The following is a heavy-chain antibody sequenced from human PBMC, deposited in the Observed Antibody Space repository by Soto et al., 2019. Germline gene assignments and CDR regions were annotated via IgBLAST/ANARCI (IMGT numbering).Heavy chain of an antibody. D-gene: IGHD3-10*01. V-gene: IGHV5-51*01. CDR3: ASALGSNYDYYYGMDV. CDR2: IYPGDSDT. J-gene: IGHJ6*02. CDR1: GDSVTSYW. Sequence: GDALKTSVKGSGDSVTSYWSGWVRQMPGKGLEWMGIIYPGDSDTRYSPSFQGQVTISADKSISTAYLQWSSLKASDTAMYYCASALGSNYDYYYGMDVWGQGTTVTVSS.